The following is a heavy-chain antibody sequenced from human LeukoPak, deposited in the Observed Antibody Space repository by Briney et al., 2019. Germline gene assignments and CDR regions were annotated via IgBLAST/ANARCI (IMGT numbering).Heavy chain of an antibody. CDR3: AGERSSGYSSPFDY. CDR1: GGSISSYY. CDR2: IYYSGST. J-gene: IGHJ4*02. D-gene: IGHD3-22*01. V-gene: IGHV4-59*01. Sequence: SETLSLTCTVSGGSISSYYWSWIRQPPGKGLECIGNIYYSGSTYYNPSLKSRVTISVDTSKNQFSLKLSSVTAADTAVYYCAGERSSGYSSPFDYWGQGTLVTVSS.